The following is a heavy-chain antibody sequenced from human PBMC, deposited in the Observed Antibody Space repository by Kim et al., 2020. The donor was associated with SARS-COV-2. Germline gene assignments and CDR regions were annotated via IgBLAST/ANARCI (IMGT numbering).Heavy chain of an antibody. J-gene: IGHJ3*02. V-gene: IGHV1-2*02. CDR1: GYTFTGYY. D-gene: IGHD1-26*01. CDR2: INPNSGGT. CDR3: AREGVVGAIRDAFDI. Sequence: ASVKVSCKASGYTFTGYYMHWVRQAPGQGLEWMGWINPNSGGTNYAQKFQGRVTMTRDTSISTAYMELSRLRSDDTAVYYCAREGVVGAIRDAFDIWGQGTMVTVSS.